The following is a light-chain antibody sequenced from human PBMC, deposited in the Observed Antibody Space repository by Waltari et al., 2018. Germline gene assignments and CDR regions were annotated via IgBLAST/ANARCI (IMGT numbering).Light chain of an antibody. V-gene: IGLV2-14*03. CDR1: SRAVGVYTY. CDR2: DVS. Sequence: QSALTPPASVSASPGQSFTISSTGPSRAVGVYTYFSSYQQHPGKAPKLMICDVSKRPSGVSNRFSGSKSGNTASLTISGLQAEDEADYYCSSYVSSSTLELFGGVTSLTVL. J-gene: IGLJ2*01. CDR3: SSYVSSSTLEL.